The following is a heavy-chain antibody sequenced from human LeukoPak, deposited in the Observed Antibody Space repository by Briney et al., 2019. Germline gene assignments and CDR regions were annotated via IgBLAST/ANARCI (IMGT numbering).Heavy chain of an antibody. V-gene: IGHV1-46*01. Sequence: ASVKVSCKASGYTFISYYMHWVRQAPGQGLEWMGIINSSDGSTSYAQKFQGRVTMTRDTSTSTVYMELSSLRSEDTAVYYCARGVQYYYDSSGYPFLYYYYMDVWGKGTTVTISS. CDR1: GYTFISYY. J-gene: IGHJ6*03. CDR3: ARGVQYYYDSSGYPFLYYYYMDV. CDR2: INSSDGST. D-gene: IGHD3-22*01.